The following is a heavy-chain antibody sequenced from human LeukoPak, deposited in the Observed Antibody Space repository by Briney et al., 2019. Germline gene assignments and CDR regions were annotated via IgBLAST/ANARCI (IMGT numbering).Heavy chain of an antibody. D-gene: IGHD3-3*01. CDR2: ISSSSSTI. CDR3: ARDERGYDFWSGYNKI. J-gene: IGHJ3*02. Sequence: PGGSLRLSCAASGFTFSSYSMNWVRQAPGKGLEWVSYISSSSSTIYYADSVKGRFTISRDNAKNSLYLQMNSLRAEDTAVYYCARDERGYDFWSGYNKIWGQGTMVTVSS. V-gene: IGHV3-48*01. CDR1: GFTFSSYS.